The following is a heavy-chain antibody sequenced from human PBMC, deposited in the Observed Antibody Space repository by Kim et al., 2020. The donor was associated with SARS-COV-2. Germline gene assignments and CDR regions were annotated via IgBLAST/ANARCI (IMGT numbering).Heavy chain of an antibody. CDR3: ARHNPFSYDILTGYYSYYMDV. J-gene: IGHJ6*03. D-gene: IGHD3-9*01. Sequence: SETLSLTCTVSGGSISSYYWSWIRQPPGKGLEWIGYIYYSGSTNYNPSLKSRVTISVDTSKNQFSLKLSSVTAADTAVYYCARHNPFSYDILTGYYSYYMDVWGKGTTVTVSS. V-gene: IGHV4-59*08. CDR2: IYYSGST. CDR1: GGSISSYY.